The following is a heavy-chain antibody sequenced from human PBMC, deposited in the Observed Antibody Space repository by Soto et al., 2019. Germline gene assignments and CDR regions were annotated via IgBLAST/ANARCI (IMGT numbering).Heavy chain of an antibody. J-gene: IGHJ5*02. Sequence: SETLSLTCTVSGGSISSGGYYWSWIRQHPGKGLEWIGYIYYSGSTYYNPSLKSRVTISVDTSKNQFSLKLSSVTAADTAVYYCASMAGIMTTETAGGFDPWGQGTLVTVSS. CDR1: GGSISSGGYY. V-gene: IGHV4-31*03. D-gene: IGHD4-17*01. CDR3: ASMAGIMTTETAGGFDP. CDR2: IYYSGST.